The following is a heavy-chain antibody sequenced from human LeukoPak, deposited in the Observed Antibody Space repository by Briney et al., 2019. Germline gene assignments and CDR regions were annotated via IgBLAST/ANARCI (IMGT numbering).Heavy chain of an antibody. J-gene: IGHJ4*02. CDR3: AKASWVSSTDAVR. Sequence: PGGSLRLSCAASGFTFSDYYMSWIRQAPGKGLEWVSYISSSGSAIHYADSVKGRFTISRDNAKNSLYLQMNSLRAEDTAVYYCAKASWVSSTDAVRWGQGTLVTVSS. D-gene: IGHD3-16*01. CDR1: GFTFSDYY. V-gene: IGHV3-11*01. CDR2: ISSSGSAI.